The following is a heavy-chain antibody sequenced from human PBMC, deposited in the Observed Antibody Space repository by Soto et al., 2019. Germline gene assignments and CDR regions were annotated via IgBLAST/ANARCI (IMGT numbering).Heavy chain of an antibody. CDR2: MSHSGGT. D-gene: IGHD1-1*01. Sequence: SETLSLTCAVYGGFVSSGSYYWSWIRQPPGKGLEWIGEMSHSGGTHFNPSLKSRVTISVDTSKNQFSLKMSSVTAADTALYFFARVERGTATTVLDAFNIWGPGTMVTVSS. J-gene: IGHJ3*02. CDR3: ARVERGTATTVLDAFNI. V-gene: IGHV4-61*01. CDR1: GGFVSSGSYY.